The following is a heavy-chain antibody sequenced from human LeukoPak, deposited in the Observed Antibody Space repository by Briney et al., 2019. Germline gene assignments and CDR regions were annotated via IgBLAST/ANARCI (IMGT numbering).Heavy chain of an antibody. J-gene: IGHJ4*02. CDR2: IYTSGST. V-gene: IGHV4-59*10. Sequence: SETLSLTCAVYGGSFSGYYWSWIRQPAGKGLEWIGRIYTSGSTNYNPSLKSRVTMSVDTSKNQFSLKLSSVTAADTAVYYCARGYSSSWQDYWGQGTLVTVSS. CDR3: ARGYSSSWQDY. D-gene: IGHD6-13*01. CDR1: GGSFSGYY.